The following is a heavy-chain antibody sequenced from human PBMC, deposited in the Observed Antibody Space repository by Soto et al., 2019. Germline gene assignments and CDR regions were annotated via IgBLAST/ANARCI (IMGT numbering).Heavy chain of an antibody. J-gene: IGHJ4*02. V-gene: IGHV3-23*01. CDR1: GFTFSNYA. CDR2: ISGSGGST. Sequence: PGGSLRLSCAASGFTFSNYAISWVRQAPGKGLEWVSSISGSGGSTYYADSVKGRFTISRDNSKNTLYLQMNSLRASDTAIYYCARAPSHGWFQHLDYWGQGTLVTVSS. CDR3: ARAPSHGWFQHLDY. D-gene: IGHD6-19*01.